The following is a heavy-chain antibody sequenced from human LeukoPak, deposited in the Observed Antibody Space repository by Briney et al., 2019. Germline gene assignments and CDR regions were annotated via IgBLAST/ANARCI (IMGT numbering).Heavy chain of an antibody. Sequence: GESLKISCKGSGYSFSTYWIGWVRQMPGKGLEWMGIIYPSDSDTTYSPSFQGQVIISADKSISTAYLQWSSLKASDTAMYFCARRESDWAFDHWGQGTLVTVSS. D-gene: IGHD3-9*01. V-gene: IGHV5-51*01. J-gene: IGHJ4*02. CDR3: ARRESDWAFDH. CDR1: GYSFSTYW. CDR2: IYPSDSDT.